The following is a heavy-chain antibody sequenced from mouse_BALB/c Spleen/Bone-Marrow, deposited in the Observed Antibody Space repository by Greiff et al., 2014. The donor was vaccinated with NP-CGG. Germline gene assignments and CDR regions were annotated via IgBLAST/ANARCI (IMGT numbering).Heavy chain of an antibody. CDR3: ARRAFYALDY. CDR2: IYTNDGST. V-gene: IGHV5-6-2*01. J-gene: IGHJ4*01. CDR1: GFTFSTYY. Sequence: EVMLVESGGSLVKVGESLKLSCAASGFTFSTYYMSWVRQTPEKRLELVAAIYTNDGSTYYPDTVKGRFAISRDNAKNTLYLQMSSLKSEDTALYYCARRAFYALDYWGQGTSVTVSS.